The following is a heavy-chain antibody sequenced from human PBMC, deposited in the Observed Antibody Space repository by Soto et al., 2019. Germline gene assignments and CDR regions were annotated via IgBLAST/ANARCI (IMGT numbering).Heavy chain of an antibody. V-gene: IGHV3-30*18. CDR1: GFTFSSYG. D-gene: IGHD5-18*01. CDR2: ISYDGSNK. J-gene: IGHJ6*02. Sequence: GGSLSLSCAASGFTFSSYGMHWVRQAPGKGLEWVAVISYDGSNKYYADSVKGRFTISRDNSKNTLYLQMNSLRAEDTAVYYCAKAVQIWSYYYYGMDVWGQGTTVTVSS. CDR3: AKAVQIWSYYYYGMDV.